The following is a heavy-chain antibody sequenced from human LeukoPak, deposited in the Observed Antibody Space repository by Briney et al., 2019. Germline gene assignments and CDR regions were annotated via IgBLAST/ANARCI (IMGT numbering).Heavy chain of an antibody. J-gene: IGHJ4*02. CDR2: ISSGAYTI. CDR3: AGGRLLWFGEQPGPFDY. D-gene: IGHD3-10*01. V-gene: IGHV3-48*03. Sequence: GGSLRLSCAASGFTFSSYEMNWVRQAPGKGLEWISYISSGAYTIAYADSVKGRFTISRDNSKKSLYLQMNSLRAEDTAVYYCAGGRLLWFGEQPGPFDYWGQGTLVTVSS. CDR1: GFTFSSYE.